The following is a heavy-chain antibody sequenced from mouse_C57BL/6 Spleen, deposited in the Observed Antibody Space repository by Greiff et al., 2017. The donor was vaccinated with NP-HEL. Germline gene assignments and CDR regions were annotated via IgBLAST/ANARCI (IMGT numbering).Heavy chain of an antibody. Sequence: QVQLKQPGAELVKPGASVKLSCKASGYTFTSYWMHWVKQRPGQGLEWIGMIHPNSGSTNYNEKFKSKATLTVDKSSSTAYMQLSSLTSEDDAVYYCAIDDYEAWFAYWGQGTLVTVSA. CDR3: AIDDYEAWFAY. J-gene: IGHJ3*01. D-gene: IGHD2-4*01. CDR2: IHPNSGST. V-gene: IGHV1-64*01. CDR1: GYTFTSYW.